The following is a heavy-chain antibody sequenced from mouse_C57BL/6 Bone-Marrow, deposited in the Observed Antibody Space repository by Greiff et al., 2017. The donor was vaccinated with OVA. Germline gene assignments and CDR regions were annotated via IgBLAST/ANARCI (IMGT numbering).Heavy chain of an antibody. J-gene: IGHJ4*01. Sequence: DVQLVESGGGLVKPGGSLKLSCAASGFTFSSYAMSWVRQTPEKRLEWVATISDGGSYTYYPDNVKGRFTISRDNAKNNLYLQMSHLKSEDTAMYYCARGGYYVRYAMDYWGQGTSVTVSS. V-gene: IGHV5-4*01. CDR3: ARGGYYVRYAMDY. D-gene: IGHD2-3*01. CDR2: ISDGGSYT. CDR1: GFTFSSYA.